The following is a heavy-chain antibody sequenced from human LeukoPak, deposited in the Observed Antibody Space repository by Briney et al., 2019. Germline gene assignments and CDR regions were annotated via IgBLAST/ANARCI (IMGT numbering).Heavy chain of an antibody. D-gene: IGHD1-26*01. CDR2: IWFDGTND. J-gene: IGHJ6*02. V-gene: IGHV3-33*01. Sequence: GGSLRLSCAASGFTFRDYVMHWVRQAPGKGLEWVAIIWFDGTNDVYAESVKDRFTISKDNSKNTLFLQMDSLRVEDTAVYYCVRAARNVGXTLPYGLDVWGQGTTLIVS. CDR3: VRAARNVGXTLPYGLDV. CDR1: GFTFRDYV.